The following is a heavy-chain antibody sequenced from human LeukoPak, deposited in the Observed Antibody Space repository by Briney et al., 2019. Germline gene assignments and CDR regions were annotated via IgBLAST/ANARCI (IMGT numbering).Heavy chain of an antibody. CDR2: IYYSGST. Sequence: NTSETLSLTCTVSGGSISSYYWSWIRQPPGKGLEWIGYIYYSGSTNYNPSLKSRVTISVDTSKNQFSLKLSSVTAADTAVYYCARENQWLVPDYWGQGTLVTVSS. CDR1: GGSISSYY. V-gene: IGHV4-59*12. J-gene: IGHJ4*02. CDR3: ARENQWLVPDY. D-gene: IGHD6-19*01.